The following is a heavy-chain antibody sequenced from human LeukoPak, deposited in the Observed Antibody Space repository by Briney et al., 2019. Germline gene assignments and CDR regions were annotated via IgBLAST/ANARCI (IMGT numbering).Heavy chain of an antibody. V-gene: IGHV3-23*01. CDR2: ITTSDGNT. Sequence: PGGSLRLSCAASGFTFSSYTMSWVRQAPGKGLEWVSTITTSDGNTYYADSVKGRFTVSRDNSKNTLFLQMNSLRAEDTAVYYCARSGIAVAENYFDYWGQGTLVTVSS. D-gene: IGHD6-19*01. J-gene: IGHJ4*02. CDR1: GFTFSSYT. CDR3: ARSGIAVAENYFDY.